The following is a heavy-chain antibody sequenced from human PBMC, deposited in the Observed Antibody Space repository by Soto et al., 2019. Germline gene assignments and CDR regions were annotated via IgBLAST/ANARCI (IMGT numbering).Heavy chain of an antibody. Sequence: QVQLVQPGAEVKKPGSSVKVSCKASGGTFSSYTISWVRQAPGQGLEWMGRIIPILGIANYAQKFQGRVTITADKSTSTAYMELSSLSSEDTAVYYCARLGNPCSGGSCYSPLDGWGQGTLVTCSS. V-gene: IGHV1-69*02. J-gene: IGHJ4*02. CDR2: IIPILGIA. CDR3: ARLGNPCSGGSCYSPLDG. CDR1: GGTFSSYT. D-gene: IGHD2-15*01.